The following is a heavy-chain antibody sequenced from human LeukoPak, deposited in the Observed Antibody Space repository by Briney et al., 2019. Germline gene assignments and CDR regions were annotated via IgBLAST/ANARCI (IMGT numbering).Heavy chain of an antibody. J-gene: IGHJ4*02. Sequence: TGGSLRLSCAASGFTFSSYAMSWVRQAPGKGLEWVSAISGSGGSTYYADSVKGRFTISRDNSKNTLYLQMNSLRAEDTAVYYCAKDARNYDFWSRTNAFGYWGQGTLVTVSS. V-gene: IGHV3-23*01. CDR3: AKDARNYDFWSRTNAFGY. CDR2: ISGSGGST. D-gene: IGHD3-3*01. CDR1: GFTFSSYA.